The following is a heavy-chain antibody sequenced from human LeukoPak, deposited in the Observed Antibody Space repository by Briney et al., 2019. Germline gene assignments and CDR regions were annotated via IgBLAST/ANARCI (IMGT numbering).Heavy chain of an antibody. V-gene: IGHV3-23*01. CDR2: ISGSGDTT. J-gene: IGHJ5*02. CDR3: TRGYVTRGGSFDP. CDR1: GFTFSSYA. Sequence: GGSLRLSCVASGFTFSSYALSWVRQAPGKGLEWDSAISGSGDTTFCADSVKGRFTISRDNSKNTLYLQTSSLRADDTAVYYCTRGYVTRGGSFDPWGQGTLVTVSS. D-gene: IGHD2-2*01.